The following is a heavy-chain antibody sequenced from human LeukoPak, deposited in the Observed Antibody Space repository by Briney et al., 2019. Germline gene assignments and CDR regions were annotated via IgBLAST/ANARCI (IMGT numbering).Heavy chain of an antibody. V-gene: IGHV3-23*01. CDR1: GFTFSSYA. J-gene: IGHJ4*02. CDR3: ARDLSSVGPDY. CDR2: ISGSGGST. Sequence: GGSLRLSCAASGFTFSSYAMSWVRQAPGKGLEWVSGISGSGGSTYYADSVKGRYIISRDNSKNTLYLQMNSLRAEDSAVYYCARDLSSVGPDYWGQGTLVTVSS.